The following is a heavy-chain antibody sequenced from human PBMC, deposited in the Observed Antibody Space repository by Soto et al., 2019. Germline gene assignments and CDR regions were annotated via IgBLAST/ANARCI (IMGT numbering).Heavy chain of an antibody. D-gene: IGHD3-22*01. Sequence: GGSLRLSCAASGFTFSSYSMNWVRQAPGKGLEWVSSISSSSSYIYYADSVKGRFTISRDNAKNSLYLQMNSLRAEDTAVYYCARDLWAHYYDSSDGMDVWGQGTTVTVSS. CDR3: ARDLWAHYYDSSDGMDV. CDR2: ISSSSSYI. V-gene: IGHV3-21*01. J-gene: IGHJ6*02. CDR1: GFTFSSYS.